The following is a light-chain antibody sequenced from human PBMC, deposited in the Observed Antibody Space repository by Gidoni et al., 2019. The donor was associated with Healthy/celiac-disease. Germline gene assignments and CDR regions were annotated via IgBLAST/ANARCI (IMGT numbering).Light chain of an antibody. CDR2: AAS. Sequence: DIQMTQSPSSLSAAVGDRVTITCRASQSLRSYLNWYQQKPGKAPKLLIYAASSLQSWVPLRFSGSGSGTDFTLTFSSLQPEEFATYYFQQSYSTPITFGQGTRLEIK. J-gene: IGKJ5*01. CDR1: QSLRSY. V-gene: IGKV1-39*01. CDR3: QQSYSTPIT.